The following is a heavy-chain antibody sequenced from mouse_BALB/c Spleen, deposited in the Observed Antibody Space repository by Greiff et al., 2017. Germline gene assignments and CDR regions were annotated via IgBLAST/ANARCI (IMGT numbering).Heavy chain of an antibody. J-gene: IGHJ4*01. CDR2: ISNGGGST. D-gene: IGHD1-2*01. CDR1: GFTFSSYT. V-gene: IGHV5-12-2*01. Sequence: DVKLVESGGGLVQPGGSLKLSCAASGFTFSSYTMSWVRQTPEKRLEWVAYISNGGGSTYYPDTVKGRFTISRDNAKNTLYLQMSSLKSEDTAMYYCARRDGHYAMDYWGQGTSVTVSS. CDR3: ARRDGHYAMDY.